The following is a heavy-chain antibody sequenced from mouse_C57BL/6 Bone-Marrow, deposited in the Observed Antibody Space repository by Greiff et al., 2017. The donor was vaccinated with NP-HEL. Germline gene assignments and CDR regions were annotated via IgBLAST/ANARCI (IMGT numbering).Heavy chain of an antibody. CDR3: TRFYYGYDGGWFAY. Sequence: QVQLQQSGAELVRPGASVTLSCKASGYTFTDYEMHWVKQTPVHGLEWIGAIDPETGGTAYNQKFKGKAILTAGKSSRPAYMELRSLTSADSAVYYCTRFYYGYDGGWFAYWGQGTLVTVSA. D-gene: IGHD2-2*01. CDR2: IDPETGGT. V-gene: IGHV1-15*01. CDR1: GYTFTDYE. J-gene: IGHJ3*01.